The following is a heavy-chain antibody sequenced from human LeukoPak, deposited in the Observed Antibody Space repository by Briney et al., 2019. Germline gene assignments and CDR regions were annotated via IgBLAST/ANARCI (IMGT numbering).Heavy chain of an antibody. CDR1: GFTFSSYA. V-gene: IGHV3-23*01. J-gene: IGHJ4*02. Sequence: GGSLRLSCAASGFTFSSYAMSWVRQAPGKGLEWVSAISGSGGSTYYADSVKGRFPISRDNSKNTLYLQMNSLRAEDTAVYYCATGSVGVVIIPFDYWGQGTLVTVSS. D-gene: IGHD3-3*01. CDR3: ATGSVGVVIIPFDY. CDR2: ISGSGGST.